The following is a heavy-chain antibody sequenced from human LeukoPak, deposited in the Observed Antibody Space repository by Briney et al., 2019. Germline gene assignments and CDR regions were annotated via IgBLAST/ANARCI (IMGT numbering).Heavy chain of an antibody. J-gene: IGHJ4*02. CDR3: ARDGYSYGYYFDY. V-gene: IGHV4-61*02. D-gene: IGHD5-18*01. CDR1: GGSISSGSYY. Sequence: SQTLSLTCTVSGGSISSGSYYWSWIRQPAGKGLEWIGRIYTSGSTNYNPSLKSRVTISVDTSKNQFSLKLSSVTAADTAVYYCARDGYSYGYYFDYWGQGTLVTVSS. CDR2: IYTSGST.